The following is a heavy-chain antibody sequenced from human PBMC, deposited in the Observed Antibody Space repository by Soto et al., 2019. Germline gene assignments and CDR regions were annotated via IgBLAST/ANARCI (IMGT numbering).Heavy chain of an antibody. V-gene: IGHV3-48*02. CDR3: ARIKLVEWFFINVDVYDMDV. Sequence: GGSLRLSCVASGFSLSDYAVNWVRQAPGKGLEWVSFISSDSRTIYYADSVEGRFTVSRDNARNSVSVQMDSLRDEDAAVYYCARIKLVEWFFINVDVYDMDVWGQGTPVTVSS. J-gene: IGHJ6*02. CDR2: ISSDSRTI. D-gene: IGHD3-3*01. CDR1: GFSLSDYA.